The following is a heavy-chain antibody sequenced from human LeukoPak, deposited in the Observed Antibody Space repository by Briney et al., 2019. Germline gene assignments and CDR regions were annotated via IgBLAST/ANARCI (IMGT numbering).Heavy chain of an antibody. CDR3: ARDYAGSPDY. J-gene: IGHJ4*02. V-gene: IGHV3-74*03. CDR1: GFTFSTYW. Sequence: AGGSLRLSCTASGFTFSTYWINWVRQSPGEGLVWVALINGDGSTTTHADSVKGRFTISRDNAKNTAYLQMNSLRDEDTAVYFCARDYAGSPDYWGQGTLVTVSA. D-gene: IGHD3-10*01. CDR2: INGDGSTT.